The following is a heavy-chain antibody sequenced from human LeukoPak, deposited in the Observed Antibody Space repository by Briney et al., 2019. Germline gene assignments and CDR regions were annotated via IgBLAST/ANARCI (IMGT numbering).Heavy chain of an antibody. CDR1: GGSIRSSSYY. CDR3: ASRSGWFTFDI. D-gene: IGHD6-19*01. CDR2: IYYSGST. Sequence: SETLSLTCTVPGGSIRSSSYYWGWIRQPPGKGLEWIGTIYYSGSTYYNPSLKSRLTISLDTAKNQFSLRLRSVTAADTAVYYCASRSGWFTFDIWGQGTMVTVSS. V-gene: IGHV4-39*07. J-gene: IGHJ3*02.